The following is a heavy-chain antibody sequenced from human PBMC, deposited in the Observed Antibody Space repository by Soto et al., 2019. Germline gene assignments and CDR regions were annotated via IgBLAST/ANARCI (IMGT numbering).Heavy chain of an antibody. CDR2: IYPGDSDT. CDR1: GYSFTGYW. D-gene: IGHD6-13*01. J-gene: IGHJ6*02. CDR3: ARTKNRGRIAAAGTLGYYGMDV. V-gene: IGHV5-51*01. Sequence: PGESLKISCKVSGYSFTGYWIGWVRQMPGKGLEWMGIIYPGDSDTRYSPSFQGQVTISADKSISTAYLQWSSLKASDTAMYYCARTKNRGRIAAAGTLGYYGMDVWGQGTTVTVS.